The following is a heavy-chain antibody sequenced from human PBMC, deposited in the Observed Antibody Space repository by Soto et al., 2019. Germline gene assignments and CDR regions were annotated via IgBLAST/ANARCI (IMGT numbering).Heavy chain of an antibody. CDR1: GFTFRTSG. CDR3: AKDIAVAGDPFYYFGLDV. D-gene: IGHD6-13*01. CDR2: ISYEGSSK. Sequence: QVQLVESGGGVVQPGRSLRLSCAASGFTFRTSGMHWVRQAPGKGLEWVGFISYEGSSKYYADSVKGRFTIARDNSKNTRYLQMSSLRGEDTAVYYCAKDIAVAGDPFYYFGLDVWGQGNTVTVSS. J-gene: IGHJ6*02. V-gene: IGHV3-30*18.